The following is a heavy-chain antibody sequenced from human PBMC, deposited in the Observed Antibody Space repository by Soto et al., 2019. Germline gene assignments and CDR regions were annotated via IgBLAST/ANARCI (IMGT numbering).Heavy chain of an antibody. CDR2: INPSGGSR. D-gene: IGHD1-26*01. J-gene: IGHJ4*02. V-gene: IGHV1-46*01. CDR3: ARGEMATIGVPFDS. Sequence: AAVKVSCKACGWTFTSHCRHLVRQAPGQRREGMGIINPSGGSRSYAQQLQGRVTLTRETSTSTVHMELTGLTAEDTSGYYWARGEMATIGVPFDSWGQGTLVTVSS. CDR1: GWTFTSHC.